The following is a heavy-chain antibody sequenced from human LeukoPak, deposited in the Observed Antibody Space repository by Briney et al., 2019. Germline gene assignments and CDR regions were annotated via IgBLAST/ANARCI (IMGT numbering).Heavy chain of an antibody. Sequence: GGSLRLSCAASGFSFSSYNMNWVRQAPGKGLEWVSINSSSSNYIYYADSVKGRFTISRDNAKKSLYLQMNSLRAEDTAVYYCARSIVVKTASYDAFDMWGQGTMVTVSP. CDR2: NSSSSNYI. CDR1: GFSFSSYN. CDR3: ARSIVVKTASYDAFDM. D-gene: IGHD2-21*02. J-gene: IGHJ3*02. V-gene: IGHV3-21*01.